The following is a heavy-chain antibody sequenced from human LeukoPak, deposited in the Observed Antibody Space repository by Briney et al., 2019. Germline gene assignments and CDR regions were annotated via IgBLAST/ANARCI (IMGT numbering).Heavy chain of an antibody. CDR3: AKGLYYYYYMDV. CDR2: ISGSGGST. V-gene: IGHV3-23*01. CDR1: GFTFSSYA. Sequence: GGSLRLSCAASGFTFSSYAMSWVRQAPGKGLEWVSAISGSGGSTYYADSVKGRFTISRDNSKNKLYLQMNSLRAEDTAVYYCAKGLYYYYYMDVWGKGTTVTVSS. J-gene: IGHJ6*03.